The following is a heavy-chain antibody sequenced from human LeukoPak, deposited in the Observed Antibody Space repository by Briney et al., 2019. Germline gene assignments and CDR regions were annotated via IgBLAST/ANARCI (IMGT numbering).Heavy chain of an antibody. J-gene: IGHJ5*02. V-gene: IGHV4-59*01. CDR1: GGSISSYY. D-gene: IGHD3-10*01. CDR3: ARSLLLWFGELSTFDP. CDR2: IYYSGST. Sequence: PSETLSLTCTVSGGSISSYYWSWIRQPPGKGLEWIGYIYYSGSTNYNPSLKSRVTISVDTSKNQFSLKLSSVTAADTAVYYCARSLLLWFGELSTFDPWGQGTLVTVSS.